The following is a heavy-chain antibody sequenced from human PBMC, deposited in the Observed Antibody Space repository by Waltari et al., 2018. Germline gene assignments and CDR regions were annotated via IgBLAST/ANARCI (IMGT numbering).Heavy chain of an antibody. V-gene: IGHV1-2*02. CDR1: GYTFTGYY. CDR3: ARSGNALRFLEPWDNWFDP. D-gene: IGHD3-3*01. Sequence: QVQLVQSGAEVKKPGASVKVSCKASGYTFTGYYMHWVRQAPGQGLEWMGWINPNSGGTNYAQKFQGRVTMTRDTSISTAYMELSRLRSDDTAVYYCARSGNALRFLEPWDNWFDPWGQGTLVTVSS. CDR2: INPNSGGT. J-gene: IGHJ5*02.